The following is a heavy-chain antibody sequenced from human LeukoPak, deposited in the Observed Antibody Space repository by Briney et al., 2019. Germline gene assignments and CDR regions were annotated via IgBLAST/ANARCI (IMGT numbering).Heavy chain of an antibody. J-gene: IGHJ4*02. Sequence: GGSLRLSCAASGFTFSSCGMHWVRQAPGKGLGWVAVIWYDGSNKYYADSVKGRFTISRDNSKNTLYLQMNSLRAEDTAVYYCARANGGSYYQGDFDYWGQGTLVTVSS. CDR1: GFTFSSCG. V-gene: IGHV3-33*01. CDR2: IWYDGSNK. CDR3: ARANGGSYYQGDFDY. D-gene: IGHD1-26*01.